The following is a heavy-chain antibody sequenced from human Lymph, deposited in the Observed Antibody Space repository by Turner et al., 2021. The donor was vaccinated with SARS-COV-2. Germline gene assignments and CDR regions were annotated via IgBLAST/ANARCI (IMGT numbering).Heavy chain of an antibody. Sequence: QVQLVQSGAEVKKPGSSVKVSCKASGGTFSSSAISWVRQAPGQGLEWMGGIIPICGTANYAQRFQSRVTITADETTSTAYMELRSLRSEDTAVYYCARGAAYCSGGSCYRKGFDYWGQGTPVTVSS. CDR1: GGTFSSSA. J-gene: IGHJ4*02. D-gene: IGHD2-15*01. CDR2: IIPICGTA. CDR3: ARGAAYCSGGSCYRKGFDY. V-gene: IGHV1-69*01.